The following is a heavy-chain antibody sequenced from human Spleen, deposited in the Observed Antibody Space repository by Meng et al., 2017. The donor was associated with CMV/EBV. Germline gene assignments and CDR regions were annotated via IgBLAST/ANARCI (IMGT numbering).Heavy chain of an antibody. Sequence: SETLSLTCAVYGGSFNGYYWNWLRQPPGKGLGWIGKINRGGSTNYTPSLKSRVTISVDTSKNQLSLMMSSVTAADTAVYYCARVLVDCTTTSCYVGYFDYWGQGTLVTVSS. CDR1: GGSFNGYY. V-gene: IGHV4-34*01. D-gene: IGHD2-2*01. CDR2: INRGGST. CDR3: ARVLVDCTTTSCYVGYFDY. J-gene: IGHJ4*02.